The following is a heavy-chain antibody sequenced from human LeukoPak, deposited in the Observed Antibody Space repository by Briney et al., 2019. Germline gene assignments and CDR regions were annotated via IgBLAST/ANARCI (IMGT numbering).Heavy chain of an antibody. V-gene: IGHV4-39*07. CDR2: IYYSGST. CDR3: AGLPGVARLDY. D-gene: IGHD6-6*01. CDR1: GGSISSSSYY. J-gene: IGHJ4*02. Sequence: PSETLSLTCTVSGGSISSSSYYWGWIRQPPGKGLEWIGSIYYSGSTYYNPSLKSRVTISVDTSKNQFSLKLSSVTAADTAVYYCAGLPGVARLDYWGQGTLVTVSS.